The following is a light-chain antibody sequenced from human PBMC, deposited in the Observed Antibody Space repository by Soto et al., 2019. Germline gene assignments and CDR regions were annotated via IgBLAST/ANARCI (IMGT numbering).Light chain of an antibody. CDR1: QSVSSSY. CDR2: GAS. V-gene: IGKV3-20*01. CDR3: QQYGSSPQT. Sequence: EIVLTQSPGTLSLSPGERATLSCRASQSVSSSYLAWYQQKPGQAPRLLIYGASSRATGIPDRFSGSGSGTDFTLTMSRLVPEDFAVYYCQQYGSSPQTFGQGTRLEIK. J-gene: IGKJ5*01.